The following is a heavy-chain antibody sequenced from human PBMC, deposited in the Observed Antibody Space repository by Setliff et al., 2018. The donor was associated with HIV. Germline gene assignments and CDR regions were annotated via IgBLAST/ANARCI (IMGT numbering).Heavy chain of an antibody. Sequence: PSETLSLTCTVSGDSVSSRSYYWSWIRQPPGKGLEWIGYIYYSGSTNYNPSLKSRVTISVDTSRNHFSLRLRSVTAADTAVYYCAQLGMVDDFDYWGQGTLVTLSS. CDR3: AQLGMVDDFDY. V-gene: IGHV4-61*03. D-gene: IGHD1-1*01. J-gene: IGHJ4*02. CDR1: GDSVSSRSYY. CDR2: IYYSGST.